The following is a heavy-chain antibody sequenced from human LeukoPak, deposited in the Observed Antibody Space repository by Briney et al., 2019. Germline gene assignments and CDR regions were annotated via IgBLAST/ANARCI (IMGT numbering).Heavy chain of an antibody. Sequence: GGSLRLSCAASGFTFSSYWMSWVRQAPGKGLEWVANIKQDGSEKYYVDSVKGRFTISRDNAKNSLYLQMNSLRAEDTAVYYCARDALIKPYGSGMDVWGQGTTVTVSS. V-gene: IGHV3-7*01. CDR1: GFTFSSYW. CDR3: ARDALIKPYGSGMDV. D-gene: IGHD3-10*01. CDR2: IKQDGSEK. J-gene: IGHJ6*02.